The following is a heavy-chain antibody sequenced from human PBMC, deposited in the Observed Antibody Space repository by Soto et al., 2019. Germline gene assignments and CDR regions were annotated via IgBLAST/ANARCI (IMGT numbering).Heavy chain of an antibody. CDR2: IYYSGST. V-gene: IGHV4-59*01. CDR3: ARSGYYYESSGHTWEYYFDY. Sequence: SETLSLTCTVSGGSISSYYWSWIRQPPGKGLEWIGYIYYSGSTNYNPSLKSRVTISVDTSKNQFSLKLSSVTAADTAVYYCARSGYYYESSGHTWEYYFDYWGQGTLVTVS. J-gene: IGHJ4*02. D-gene: IGHD3-22*01. CDR1: GGSISSYY.